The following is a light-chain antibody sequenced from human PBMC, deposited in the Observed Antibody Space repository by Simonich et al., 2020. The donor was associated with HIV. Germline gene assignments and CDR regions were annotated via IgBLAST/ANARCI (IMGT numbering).Light chain of an antibody. CDR3: QQYYSTPTWT. Sequence: DIVMTQSPDSLAVSLGERATISCKSSQSVLYNSNNRNYLAWYQQKPGQPPKLLIYWASIREAGVPDRVSGSGSGTDFTLTISSLQAEDVAVYYCQQYYSTPTWTFGQGTKVEIK. J-gene: IGKJ1*01. CDR2: WAS. CDR1: QSVLYNSNNRNY. V-gene: IGKV4-1*01.